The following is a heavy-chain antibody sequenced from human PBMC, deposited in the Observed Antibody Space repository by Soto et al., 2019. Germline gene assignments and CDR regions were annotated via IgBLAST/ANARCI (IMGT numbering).Heavy chain of an antibody. CDR2: IYYSGST. CDR3: ARSRGYSYGNFDY. J-gene: IGHJ4*02. Sequence: QVQLQESGPGLVKPSETLSLTCTVSGGSISSYYWSWIRQPPGKGLEWIGYIYYSGSTNYNPSLKSRVTISVDTSKNQFSLKLSFVTAADTAVYYCARSRGYSYGNFDYWGQGTLVTVSS. D-gene: IGHD5-18*01. V-gene: IGHV4-59*08. CDR1: GGSISSYY.